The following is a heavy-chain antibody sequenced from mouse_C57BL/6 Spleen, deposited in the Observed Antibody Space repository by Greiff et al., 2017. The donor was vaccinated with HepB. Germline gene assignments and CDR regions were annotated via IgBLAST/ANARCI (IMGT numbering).Heavy chain of an antibody. J-gene: IGHJ2*01. D-gene: IGHD3-2*02. Sequence: QVQLQQSGAELVKPGASVKLSCKASGYTFTSYWMHWVKQRPGQGLEWIGMIHPNSGSTNYNEKFKSKATLTVDKSSSTAYMQLSSLTSEDSAVYYCAREGGQLRPLDYWGQGTTLTVSS. CDR2: IHPNSGST. CDR3: AREGGQLRPLDY. V-gene: IGHV1-64*01. CDR1: GYTFTSYW.